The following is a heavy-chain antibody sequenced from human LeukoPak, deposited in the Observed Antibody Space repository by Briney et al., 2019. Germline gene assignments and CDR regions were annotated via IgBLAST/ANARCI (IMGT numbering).Heavy chain of an antibody. CDR3: AKVPYSDYGSGRATFMDV. V-gene: IGHV3-23*01. CDR1: GFTFSSYS. Sequence: GGSLRLSCAASGFTFSSYSMSWVRQAPGKGLEWVSTLSNTGITTYYADSVKGRFTISRDNDENTLYLHMNYLRAEDTATYYCAKVPYSDYGSGRATFMDVWGQGTTVAVSS. CDR2: LSNTGITT. J-gene: IGHJ6*02. D-gene: IGHD3-10*01.